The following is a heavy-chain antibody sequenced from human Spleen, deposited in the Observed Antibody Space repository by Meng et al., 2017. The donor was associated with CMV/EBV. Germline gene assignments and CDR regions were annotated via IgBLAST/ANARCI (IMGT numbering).Heavy chain of an antibody. CDR3: GGLYYYVDY. Sequence: SETLSLTCTVSGSSISSGYYWGWIRQPPGKGLEWIGSIYHSGSTNYNPSLKSRVTISVDTSKNQFSLKLSSVTAADTAVYYCGGLYYYVDYWGQGTLVTVSS. J-gene: IGHJ4*02. D-gene: IGHD2-15*01. V-gene: IGHV4-38-2*02. CDR2: IYHSGST. CDR1: GSSISSGYY.